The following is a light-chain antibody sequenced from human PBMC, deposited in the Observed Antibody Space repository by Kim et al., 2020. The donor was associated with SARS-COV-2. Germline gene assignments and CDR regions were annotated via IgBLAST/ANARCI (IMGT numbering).Light chain of an antibody. Sequence: QAVVTQEPSLTVSPGGTVTLTCGSNTGAVTSGHYPYWFQQKPGQAPRTLIYDTTNKHSRTPARFSGSLLGGKAALTLSGAQPEDEAEFYCLLSYSGARVLGGGTQLTVL. CDR1: TGAVTSGHY. V-gene: IGLV7-46*01. CDR2: DTT. J-gene: IGLJ3*02. CDR3: LLSYSGARV.